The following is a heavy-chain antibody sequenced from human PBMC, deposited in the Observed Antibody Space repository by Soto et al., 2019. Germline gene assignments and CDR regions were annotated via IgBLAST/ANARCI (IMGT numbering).Heavy chain of an antibody. Sequence: AGGSLRLSCAASGFTFSSYWMSWVRQAPGKGLEWVANIRQDGSEKYYVDSVKGRFTISRDNAKNSLYLQMNSLRAEDTAVYYCARERHIVVVTGKHYYYGMDVWGQGTTVTVSS. V-gene: IGHV3-7*01. CDR3: ARERHIVVVTGKHYYYGMDV. CDR1: GFTFSSYW. J-gene: IGHJ6*02. D-gene: IGHD2-21*02. CDR2: IRQDGSEK.